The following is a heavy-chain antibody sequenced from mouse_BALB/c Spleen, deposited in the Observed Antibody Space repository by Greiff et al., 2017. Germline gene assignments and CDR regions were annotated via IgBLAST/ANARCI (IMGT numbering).Heavy chain of an antibody. J-gene: IGHJ4*01. CDR1: GFSLTSYG. CDR3: ARGDDALYYYAMDY. CDR2: IWAGGST. Sequence: VKVVESGPGLVAPSQSLSITCTVSGFSLTSYGVHWVRQPPGKGLEWLGVIWAGGSTNYNSALMSRLSISKDNSKSQVFLKMNSLQTDDTAMYYCARGDDALYYYAMDYWGQGTSVTVSS. V-gene: IGHV2-9*02. D-gene: IGHD2-12*01.